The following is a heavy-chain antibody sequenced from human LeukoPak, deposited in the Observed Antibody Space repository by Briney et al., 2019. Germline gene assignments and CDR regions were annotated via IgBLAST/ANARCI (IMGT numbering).Heavy chain of an antibody. D-gene: IGHD2-2*02. J-gene: IGHJ4*02. Sequence: SETLSLTCTVAGDSITTNYWSLIRQPPGKGLEWIGYLHYRGNMKHSSSLKGRVTISLDTSKNQFSLKLSSVTAADTAVYYCARAIKYPPLYYFDYWGQGTLVTVSS. CDR2: LHYRGNM. CDR1: GDSITTNY. CDR3: ARAIKYPPLYYFDY. V-gene: IGHV4-59*12.